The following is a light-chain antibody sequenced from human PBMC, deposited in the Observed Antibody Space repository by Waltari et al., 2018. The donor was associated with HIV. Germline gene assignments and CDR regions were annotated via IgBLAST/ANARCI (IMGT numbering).Light chain of an antibody. CDR1: SSDVGSYNL. J-gene: IGLJ1*01. Sequence: QSALTQPASVSGSPGQSITISCTGTSSDVGSYNLVSWYQQHPGKAPKLMIYEGSKRPSGVSNRFSGSKPGTTASLTISGLQAEDEADYYCCSYAGSSTFVFGAGTKVTVL. V-gene: IGLV2-23*03. CDR2: EGS. CDR3: CSYAGSSTFV.